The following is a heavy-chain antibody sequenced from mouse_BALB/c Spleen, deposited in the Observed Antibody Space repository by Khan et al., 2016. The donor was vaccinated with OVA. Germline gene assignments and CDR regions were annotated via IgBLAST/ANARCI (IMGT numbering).Heavy chain of an antibody. Sequence: EVELVESGGDLVKPGGSLKLSCAASGFTFSSYGMSWVRQTPEKRLEWVASISSGGTDTTYADSVKGRFAFSMDTSKNTLYMQMCSLKSDVTAMYTSTNFIATSTVDYYGMDYGRRGTSVTASS. CDR1: GFTFSSYG. D-gene: IGHD1-2*01. V-gene: IGHV5-6*01. J-gene: IGHJ4*01. CDR2: ISSGGTDT. CDR3: TNFIATSTVDYYGMDY.